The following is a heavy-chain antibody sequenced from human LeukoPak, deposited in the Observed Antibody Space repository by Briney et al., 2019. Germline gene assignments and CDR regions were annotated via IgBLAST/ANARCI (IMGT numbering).Heavy chain of an antibody. CDR2: IWSDGSHE. D-gene: IGHD3-10*01. J-gene: IGHJ4*02. Sequence: RPGGSLRLSCAASGFTFSTYGMHWVRQAPGMGLEGVAVIWSDGSHEKYADSVKGRFAISRDNSKNTLYLQMNSLRAEDTAVYYCATDRGAAPFDYWGQGTPVTVSS. CDR3: ATDRGAAPFDY. V-gene: IGHV3-33*01. CDR1: GFTFSTYG.